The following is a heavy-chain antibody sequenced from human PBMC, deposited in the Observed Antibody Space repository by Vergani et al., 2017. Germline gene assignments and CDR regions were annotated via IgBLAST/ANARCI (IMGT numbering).Heavy chain of an antibody. CDR3: ARVNTETNGHLYYYYYMDV. CDR2: IDHTGRP. D-gene: IGHD4-11*01. J-gene: IGHJ6*03. Sequence: QVQLQQWGGGLLKPSETLSLTCVVNGGSFTSYHWPWIRQSPGEGLEWVGDIDHTGRPDYNPSLKSRRTMSVDKSRNQFSLSLNSVTATDTAIYFCARVNTETNGHLYYYYYMDVWGQGTAVTVS. CDR1: GGSFTSYH. V-gene: IGHV4-34*01.